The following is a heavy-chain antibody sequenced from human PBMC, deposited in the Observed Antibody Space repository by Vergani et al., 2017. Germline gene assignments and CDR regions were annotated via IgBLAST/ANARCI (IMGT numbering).Heavy chain of an antibody. J-gene: IGHJ4*02. Sequence: QVQLQESGPGLVKPSETLSLTCTVSGDSISSYYWSWIRQPPGKGLEWIGYIYYSGSTDYNPSLKSRVTISVDTSKNQFSLRLSSVTAADTAVYHCARDRGDTAMPDYFDYWGQGTLVTVSS. CDR1: GDSISSYY. D-gene: IGHD5-18*01. CDR2: IYYSGST. V-gene: IGHV4-59*01. CDR3: ARDRGDTAMPDYFDY.